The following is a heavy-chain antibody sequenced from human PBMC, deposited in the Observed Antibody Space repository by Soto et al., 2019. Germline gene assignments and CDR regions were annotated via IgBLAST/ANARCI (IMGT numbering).Heavy chain of an antibody. Sequence: QVQLVQSGAEVKKPGASVKVSCKPSGYTFTSYDINWVRQATGQGPEWMGWMNPNNGATGYAQKFQGRVTMTRDTSMTTAYMELSSLRSEDMAVYYCARGYGSYFDYWGQGSLVTVSS. CDR1: GYTFTSYD. J-gene: IGHJ4*02. V-gene: IGHV1-8*01. CDR2: MNPNNGAT. CDR3: ARGYGSYFDY. D-gene: IGHD3-10*01.